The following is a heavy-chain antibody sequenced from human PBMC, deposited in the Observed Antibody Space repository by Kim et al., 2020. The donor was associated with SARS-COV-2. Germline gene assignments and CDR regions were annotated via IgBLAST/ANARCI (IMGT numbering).Heavy chain of an antibody. J-gene: IGHJ2*01. V-gene: IGHV5-51*01. CDR2: IYPGDSDT. D-gene: IGHD6-19*01. CDR1: GYSFTSYW. CDR3: ARLIAVAGTGGWYFDL. Sequence: GESLKISCKGSGYSFTSYWIGWVRQMPGKGLEWMGIIYPGDSDTRYSPSFQGQVTISADKSISTAYLQWSSLKASDTAMYYCARLIAVAGTGGWYFDLWGRGTLVTVSS.